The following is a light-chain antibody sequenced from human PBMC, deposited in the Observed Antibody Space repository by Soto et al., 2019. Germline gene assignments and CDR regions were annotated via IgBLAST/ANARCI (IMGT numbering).Light chain of an antibody. Sequence: DIVMTQSPDSLAVSLGERATINCKSSQSVLYSSNNKNYLAWYQQKPGQPPKLPLYWASTRESGVPDRFSGSVSGTDFTLTISSLQAEDVAVYYCQQDYSTPPKWTFGQGTKVEIK. CDR2: WAS. V-gene: IGKV4-1*01. J-gene: IGKJ1*01. CDR1: QSVLYSSNNKNY. CDR3: QQDYSTPPKWT.